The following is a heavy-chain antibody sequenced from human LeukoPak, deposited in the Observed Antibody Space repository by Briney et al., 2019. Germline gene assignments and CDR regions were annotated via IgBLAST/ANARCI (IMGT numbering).Heavy chain of an antibody. CDR3: ARGPSYRITIFGVVISFKNWFDP. J-gene: IGHJ5*02. V-gene: IGHV1-8*01. CDR1: GYTFTSYD. CDR2: MNPNSGNT. D-gene: IGHD3-3*01. Sequence: ASVKVSCKASGYTFTSYDINWVRQATGQGLEWMGWMNPNSGNTGYAQKFQGRVTMTRNTSISTAYMELSSLRSEDTAVYYCARGPSYRITIFGVVISFKNWFDPWGQGTLVTVSS.